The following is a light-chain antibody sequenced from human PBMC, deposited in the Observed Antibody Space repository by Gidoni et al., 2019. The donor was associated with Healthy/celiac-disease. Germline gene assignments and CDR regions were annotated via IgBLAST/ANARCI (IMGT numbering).Light chain of an antibody. V-gene: IGKV1-39*01. CDR3: QQSYSTPN. J-gene: IGKJ3*01. CDR1: QSISSY. Sequence: DIHMTQSPSSLSASVGDRVTITCRASQSISSYLNWYQQKPGKAPKLLIYAASSLQSGVPSRFSGSGSGTDFTLTISSLQPEDFATYYCQQSYSTPNFGPXTKVDIK. CDR2: AAS.